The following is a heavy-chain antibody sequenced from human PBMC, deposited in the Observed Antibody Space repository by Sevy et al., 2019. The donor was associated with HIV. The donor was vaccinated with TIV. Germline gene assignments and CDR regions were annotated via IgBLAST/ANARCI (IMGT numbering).Heavy chain of an antibody. CDR2: IFQSGAT. Sequence: SETLSLTCAVSGGSINSGGYSWSWIRQPPGKGLEWIGYIFQSGATYYIPSLQSRVSISVDMSKKQFSLNLRSVTAADTAVYYCARGRVGDSSSWYGAFDVLGQGTMVTVSS. CDR1: GGSINSGGYS. CDR3: ARGRVGDSSSWYGAFDV. V-gene: IGHV4-30-2*01. D-gene: IGHD6-13*01. J-gene: IGHJ3*01.